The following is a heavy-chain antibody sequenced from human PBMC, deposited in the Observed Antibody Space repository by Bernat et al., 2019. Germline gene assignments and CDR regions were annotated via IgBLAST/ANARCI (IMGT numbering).Heavy chain of an antibody. V-gene: IGHV3-30*19. J-gene: IGHJ5*02. D-gene: IGHD3-9*01. Sequence: QVQLVESGGGVVQPGRSLRLSCAASGFTFSSYGMHWVRQAPGKGLEWVAVIWYDGSNKYYADSVKGRFTISRDNSKNTLYLQMNSLRAEDTAVYYCARDARYFDWLLEYNWFDPWGQGTLVTVSS. CDR1: GFTFSSYG. CDR2: IWYDGSNK. CDR3: ARDARYFDWLLEYNWFDP.